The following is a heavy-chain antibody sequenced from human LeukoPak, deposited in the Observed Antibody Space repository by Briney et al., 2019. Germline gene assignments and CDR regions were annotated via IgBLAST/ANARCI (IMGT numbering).Heavy chain of an antibody. CDR1: GFTFSSCA. Sequence: GGSLRLSCAASGFTFSSCAMHWVRQAPGKGLEWVAVISYDGSNKYYADSVKGRFTISRDNSKNTLYLQMNSLRAEDTAVYYCAGSPRPGSSCLGYWGQGTLVTVSS. D-gene: IGHD6-13*01. J-gene: IGHJ4*02. V-gene: IGHV3-30*04. CDR3: AGSPRPGSSCLGY. CDR2: ISYDGSNK.